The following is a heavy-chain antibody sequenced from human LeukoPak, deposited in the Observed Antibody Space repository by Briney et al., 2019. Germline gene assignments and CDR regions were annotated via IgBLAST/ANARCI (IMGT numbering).Heavy chain of an antibody. V-gene: IGHV4-31*03. J-gene: IGHJ3*02. CDR1: GGSISSGGYY. Sequence: SETLSLTCTVSGGSISSGGYYWSWLRQHPGKGLEWIGYIYYSGSTYYNPSLKSRVTISVDTSKNQFSLKLSSVTAADTAVYYCARDPPRNYGGNTDAFDIWGQGTMVTVSS. CDR2: IYYSGST. CDR3: ARDPPRNYGGNTDAFDI. D-gene: IGHD4-17*01.